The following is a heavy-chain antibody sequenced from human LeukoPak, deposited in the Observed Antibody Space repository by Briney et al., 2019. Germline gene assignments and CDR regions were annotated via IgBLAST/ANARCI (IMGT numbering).Heavy chain of an antibody. CDR2: ISSSGSPI. Sequence: PGGSLRLSCAASGFTFSNAWMNWVRQAPGKGLEWVSYISSSGSPIYYADSVKGRFTISRDNAKDSLYLQMNSLRAEDTAVYYCASLETDQFPRNVWGKGTTVTVSS. V-gene: IGHV3-48*04. CDR1: GFTFSNAW. CDR3: ASLETDQFPRNV. J-gene: IGHJ6*04.